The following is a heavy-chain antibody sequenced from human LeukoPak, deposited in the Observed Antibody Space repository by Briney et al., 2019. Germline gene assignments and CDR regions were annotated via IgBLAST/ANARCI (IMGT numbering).Heavy chain of an antibody. D-gene: IGHD5-18*01. CDR2: IIPIFGTA. Sequence: SVKVSCKASGGTFSSYAISWVRQAPGQGLEWMGGIIPIFGTANYAQKFQGRVTITADESTSTAYMELSSLRSDDTAVYYCARDRIQLWGFDYWGQGTLVTVSS. CDR1: GGTFSSYA. J-gene: IGHJ4*02. V-gene: IGHV1-69*13. CDR3: ARDRIQLWGFDY.